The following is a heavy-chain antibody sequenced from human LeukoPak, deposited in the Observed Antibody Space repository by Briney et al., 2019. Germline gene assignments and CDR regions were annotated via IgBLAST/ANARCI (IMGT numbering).Heavy chain of an antibody. Sequence: ASVKVSCKASGYTFTGYYMHWVRQAPGQGLEWMGWINPNSGGTNYAQKFQGRVTMTRDTSIGAAYMELSRLRSDDTAVYYCAREMTTVTTLGSFDYWGQGTLVTVSS. V-gene: IGHV1-2*02. CDR1: GYTFTGYY. CDR3: AREMTTVTTLGSFDY. J-gene: IGHJ4*02. CDR2: INPNSGGT. D-gene: IGHD4-17*01.